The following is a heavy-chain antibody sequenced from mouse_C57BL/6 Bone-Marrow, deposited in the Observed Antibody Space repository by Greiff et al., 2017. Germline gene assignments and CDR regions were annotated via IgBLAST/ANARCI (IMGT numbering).Heavy chain of an antibody. CDR2: IDPENGDT. V-gene: IGHV14-4*01. D-gene: IGHD2-4*01. J-gene: IGHJ3*01. Sequence: EVQLVESGAELVRPGASVKLSCTASGFNIKDDYMHWVKQRPEQGLEWIGWIDPENGDTEYASKFQGKATRTADTSSNTAYLQLSSLTSEDTAVYYCTTDDYDKMAWFAYWGQGTLVTVSA. CDR1: GFNIKDDY. CDR3: TTDDYDKMAWFAY.